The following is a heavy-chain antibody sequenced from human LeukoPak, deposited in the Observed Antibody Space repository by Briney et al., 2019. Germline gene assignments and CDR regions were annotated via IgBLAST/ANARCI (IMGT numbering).Heavy chain of an antibody. V-gene: IGHV3-48*02. D-gene: IGHD3-22*01. CDR3: ARRPYSDTSGRLSDV. J-gene: IGHJ6*02. Sequence: GGSLRLSCAASGFAFSSYNMNWVRQAPGKGLEWISYIGSSGSPTHYADSVGGRFTISRDNAKNSLYLQTNSLRDEDTAVYFCARRPYSDTSGRLSDVWGQGTTVTVSS. CDR1: GFAFSSYN. CDR2: IGSSGSPT.